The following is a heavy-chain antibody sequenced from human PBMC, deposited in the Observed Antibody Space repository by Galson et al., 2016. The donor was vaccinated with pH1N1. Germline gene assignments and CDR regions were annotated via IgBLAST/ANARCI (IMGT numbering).Heavy chain of an antibody. CDR3: ARGVSVAGTPRLDY. J-gene: IGHJ4*02. CDR1: GGSISSGGYY. Sequence: TLSLTCTVSGGSISSGGYYWSWIRQHPGRGLEWIGYIFSSGSTYYNPSLKSRVTISVDTSKNQFSLKLSSVTAADTAVYYCARGVSVAGTPRLDYWGQGTLVTVSS. V-gene: IGHV4-31*03. D-gene: IGHD6-19*01. CDR2: IFSSGST.